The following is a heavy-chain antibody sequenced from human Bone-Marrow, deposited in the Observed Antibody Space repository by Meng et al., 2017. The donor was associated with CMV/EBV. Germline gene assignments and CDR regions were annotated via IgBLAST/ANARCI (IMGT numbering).Heavy chain of an antibody. J-gene: IGHJ4*02. V-gene: IGHV4-59*01. CDR3: TRGVPGGGHVVFSDY. CDR2: IHYSGTT. Sequence: SETLSLTCRVSGGSMSSYYWTWIRHSPGEGLEWIGWIHYSGTTSFNPSLKSRVAISIDTSKNQFFLNLKSVTAADTAVYYCTRGVPGGGHVVFSDYWGQGMLVTVSS. CDR1: GGSMSSYY. D-gene: IGHD3-16*01.